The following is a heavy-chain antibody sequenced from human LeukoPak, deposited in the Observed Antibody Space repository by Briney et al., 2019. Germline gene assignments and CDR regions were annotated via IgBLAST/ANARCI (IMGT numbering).Heavy chain of an antibody. CDR2: IKQDGSEE. CDR3: ARDHGDYPYPEVTLAQ. CDR1: GYNFSRNW. Sequence: GGSLRLSCAGSGYNFSRNWMTWVRQAPGKGLEWVDNIKQDGSEEYYVDSVKGRFTISRDNAKKSTYLQMNRVRAEDTAVYYCARDHGDYPYPEVTLAQWGQRTLVTVSS. J-gene: IGHJ4*02. D-gene: IGHD4-17*01. V-gene: IGHV3-7*01.